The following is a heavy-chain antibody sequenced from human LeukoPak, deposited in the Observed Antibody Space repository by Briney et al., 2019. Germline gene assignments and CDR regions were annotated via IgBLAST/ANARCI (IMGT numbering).Heavy chain of an antibody. Sequence: GGSLRLSCAASGFTFSSYSMNWVRQAPGKGLEWVSSISSSSSYIYYADSVKGRFTISRDNAKNSLYLQMNSLRAEDTAVYYCARESVYYYDSIGYLSWGQGTLVTVSS. CDR1: GFTFSSYS. D-gene: IGHD3-22*01. J-gene: IGHJ5*02. CDR2: ISSSSSYI. CDR3: ARESVYYYDSIGYLS. V-gene: IGHV3-21*01.